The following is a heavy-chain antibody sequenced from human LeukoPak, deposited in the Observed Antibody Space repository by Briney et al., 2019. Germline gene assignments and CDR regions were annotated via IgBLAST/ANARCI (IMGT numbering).Heavy chain of an antibody. CDR2: ISYDGSNK. CDR1: GFTFSTYA. V-gene: IGHV3-30-3*01. Sequence: GGSLRLSCAASGFTFSTYAMHWVRQAPGKGLEWVAVISYDGSNKYYADSVKGRFTISRDNSKNTLYLQMNSLRAEDTAVYYCARDSAWIQPLDYWGQGTLVTVSS. CDR3: ARDSAWIQPLDY. D-gene: IGHD5-18*01. J-gene: IGHJ4*02.